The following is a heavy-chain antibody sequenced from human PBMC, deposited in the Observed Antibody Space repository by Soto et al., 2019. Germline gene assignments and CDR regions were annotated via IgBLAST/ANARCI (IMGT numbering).Heavy chain of an antibody. CDR1: GVSIINYY. D-gene: IGHD4-17*01. Sequence: SETLSLTCTVSGVSIINYYWTWIRQPPGKGLEWIGYIYYTGNTNYNPSLKSRVTISIDTSKNQFSLRLSSVTAADTAVYYCARLTVALDHWGPGTLVTVSS. V-gene: IGHV4-59*01. CDR2: IYYTGNT. CDR3: ARLTVALDH. J-gene: IGHJ4*02.